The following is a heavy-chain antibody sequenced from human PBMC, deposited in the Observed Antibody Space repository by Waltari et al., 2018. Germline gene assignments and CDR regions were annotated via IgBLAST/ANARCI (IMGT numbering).Heavy chain of an antibody. CDR1: DGSLNGYF. Sequence: QVHLQQWDAGLLKPSETLSLNCNVSDGSLNGYFWNCLRQSSGKGLELLGEINYRGDTLYKPSVQTRISFSIGMSNNQFALHLTSLTAPDSAMYYCARGSRSLPGSGSNYRRGWVDPWGQGTLVTVSS. J-gene: IGHJ5*02. CDR3: ARGSRSLPGSGSNYRRGWVDP. V-gene: IGHV4-34*02. CDR2: INYRGDT. D-gene: IGHD3-3*01.